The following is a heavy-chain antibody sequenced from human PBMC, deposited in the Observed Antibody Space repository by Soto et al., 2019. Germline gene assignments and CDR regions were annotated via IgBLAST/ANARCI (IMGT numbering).Heavy chain of an antibody. D-gene: IGHD3-10*02. J-gene: IGHJ5*02. Sequence: QVQLVESGGGVVQPGKSLKVSCAASGFTFSNYGMHWVRQAPGKGLECVAGIVYDGSTKYYADSVNDRFTISRDNSTNSMYLQINRLRADDTAVYFCANDLLRRLSAYYVVAPPFASWGPGTLVTVYS. CDR2: IVYDGSTK. V-gene: IGHV3-30*18. CDR3: ANDLLRRLSAYYVVAPPFAS. CDR1: GFTFSNYG.